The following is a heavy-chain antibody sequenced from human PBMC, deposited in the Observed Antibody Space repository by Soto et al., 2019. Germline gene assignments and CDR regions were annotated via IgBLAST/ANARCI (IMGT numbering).Heavy chain of an antibody. Sequence: GGSMRLSSAASGFTFSSYAMHWVRQAPGKGLEWVAVISYDGSNKYYADSVKGRFTISRDNSKNTLYLQMNSLRAEDTAVYYCARAPSLRAYFDYWGQGTLVTVSS. CDR1: GFTFSSYA. CDR3: ARAPSLRAYFDY. CDR2: ISYDGSNK. D-gene: IGHD1-26*01. J-gene: IGHJ4*02. V-gene: IGHV3-30-3*01.